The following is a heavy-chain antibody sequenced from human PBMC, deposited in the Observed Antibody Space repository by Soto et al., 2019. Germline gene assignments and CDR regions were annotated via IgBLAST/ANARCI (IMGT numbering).Heavy chain of an antibody. V-gene: IGHV4-31*02. CDR2: IYYGGST. Sequence: SETLSLTXTVSGGSISSGGYYWSWIRPHPGKGLEWIGYIYYGGSTYYNPSLKSRVTISVDTSKNQFSLKLSSVTAADTAVYYCARRSITMVRGVAFDYWGQGTLVTVSS. CDR1: GGSISSGGYY. J-gene: IGHJ4*02. CDR3: ARRSITMVRGVAFDY. D-gene: IGHD3-10*01.